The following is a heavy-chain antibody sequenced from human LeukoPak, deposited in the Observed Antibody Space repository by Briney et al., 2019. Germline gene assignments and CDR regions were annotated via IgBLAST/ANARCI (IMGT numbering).Heavy chain of an antibody. D-gene: IGHD6-19*01. CDR3: VRDPSGWGMDV. J-gene: IGHJ6*02. Sequence: GGSLRLSCAASGFTFSTYDMHWVRQVTGKGLEWVSAIGKAGDTHYPGSVKGRFTVSRENAKNSLYLQMNSLRVEDTAVYYCVRDPSGWGMDVWGQGTTVTVSS. CDR1: GFTFSTYD. V-gene: IGHV3-13*01. CDR2: IGKAGDT.